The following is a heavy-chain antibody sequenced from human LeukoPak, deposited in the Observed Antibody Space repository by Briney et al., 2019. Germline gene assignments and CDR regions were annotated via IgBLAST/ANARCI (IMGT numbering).Heavy chain of an antibody. CDR1: GDSVSRSDSY. D-gene: IGHD3-22*01. Sequence: SETLPLTCSVSGDSVSRSDSYWDWIRQPPGKGLEWIGTIYFSGRTYYSPSLKSLVTMSVDPSNNQFSLNLRSVTAADTAVYYCARRRYYDGSGYLEWGQGTLLSVSS. J-gene: IGHJ1*01. CDR3: ARRRYYDGSGYLE. CDR2: IYFSGRT. V-gene: IGHV4-39*01.